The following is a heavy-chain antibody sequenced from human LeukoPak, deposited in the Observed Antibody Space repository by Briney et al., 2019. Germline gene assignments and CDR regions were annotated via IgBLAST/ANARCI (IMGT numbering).Heavy chain of an antibody. V-gene: IGHV3-74*01. Sequence: TGGSLRLSCADSGFTFSRCWMHWVRQTPGKGLVWVSCISADGSVTRYADSVKGRFTISRDNTKSTLYLQMHSLRAEDTAVYYCATAGGDGSRMGFDPWGQGTLVTVSS. D-gene: IGHD2-15*01. CDR3: ATAGGDGSRMGFDP. CDR2: ISADGSVT. J-gene: IGHJ5*02. CDR1: GFTFSRCW.